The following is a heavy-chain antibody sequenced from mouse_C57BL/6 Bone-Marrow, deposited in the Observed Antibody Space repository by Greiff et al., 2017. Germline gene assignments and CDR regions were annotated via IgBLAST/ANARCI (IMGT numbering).Heavy chain of an antibody. CDR1: GYTFTSYW. V-gene: IGHV1-55*01. D-gene: IGHD1-1*01. Sequence: VQLQQPGAELVKPGASVKMSCKASGYTFTSYWITWVKQRPGQGLEWIGDIYPGSGSTNYNEKFKSKATLTVDTSSSTAYMQLSSLTSEDSAVYYCARRRNYYGSSCGYWGQGTTLTVSS. CDR3: ARRRNYYGSSCGY. J-gene: IGHJ2*01. CDR2: IYPGSGST.